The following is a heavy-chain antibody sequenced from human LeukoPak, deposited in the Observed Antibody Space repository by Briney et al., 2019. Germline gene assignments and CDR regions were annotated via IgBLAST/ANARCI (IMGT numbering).Heavy chain of an antibody. CDR2: IKSKTDGGTI. V-gene: IGHV3-15*07. Sequence: GGSLRLSCATSGFIFTNAWMKWVRQAPGKGLEWVGRIKSKTDGGTIDYAAPVKGRFTISRDDLKNTLYLQMDNLKTEDTAIYYCSTPSFWGQGTLVTVSS. CDR3: STPSF. J-gene: IGHJ4*02. CDR1: GFIFTNAW.